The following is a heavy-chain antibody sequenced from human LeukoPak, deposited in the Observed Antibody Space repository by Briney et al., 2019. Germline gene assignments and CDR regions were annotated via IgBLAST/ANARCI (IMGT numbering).Heavy chain of an antibody. V-gene: IGHV3-23*01. Sequence: PPGGSLRLSCAASGFIFSSYAMSWVRQAPGKGLEWVSAISGSGGSTYYADSVKGRFTISRDNSKNTLYLQMNSLRAEDTAVYYCARAGGLRIAVAPIDCWGQGTLVTVSS. D-gene: IGHD6-19*01. CDR3: ARAGGLRIAVAPIDC. CDR2: ISGSGGST. CDR1: GFIFSSYA. J-gene: IGHJ4*02.